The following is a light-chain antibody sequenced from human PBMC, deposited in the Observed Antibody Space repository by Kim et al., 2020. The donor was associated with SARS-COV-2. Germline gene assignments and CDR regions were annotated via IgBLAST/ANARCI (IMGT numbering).Light chain of an antibody. Sequence: SPGERATLSCRASQSGPSSYLAWDQQKPGQAPRTLIYGASSRATGIPDRFSGSGSGTDFTLTISRLEPDDFAMYYCQQYGSSPLTFGGGTKVDIK. CDR2: GAS. CDR1: QSGPSSY. V-gene: IGKV3-20*01. J-gene: IGKJ4*01. CDR3: QQYGSSPLT.